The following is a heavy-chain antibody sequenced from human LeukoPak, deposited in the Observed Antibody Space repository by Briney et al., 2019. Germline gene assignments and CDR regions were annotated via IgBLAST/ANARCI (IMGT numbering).Heavy chain of an antibody. CDR3: ARGPPNYDFWSGYPYGMDV. CDR1: GGSFSGYY. D-gene: IGHD3-3*01. V-gene: IGHV4-59*01. J-gene: IGHJ6*02. Sequence: SETLSLTCAVYGGSFSGYYWSWIRQPPGKGLEWLGYIYYSGSTNYNPSLKSRVTISVDTSKNQFSLKLSSVTAADTAVYYCARGPPNYDFWSGYPYGMDVWGQGTTVTVSS. CDR2: IYYSGST.